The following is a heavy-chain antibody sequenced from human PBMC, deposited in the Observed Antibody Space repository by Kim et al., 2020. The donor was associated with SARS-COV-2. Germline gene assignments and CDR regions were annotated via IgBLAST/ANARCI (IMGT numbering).Heavy chain of an antibody. Sequence: STYYADSVKGRFTISRDNSKNTLYLQMNSLRAEDTAVYYCAKEMATTTAYWGQGTLVTVSS. CDR3: AKEMATTTAY. D-gene: IGHD5-12*01. J-gene: IGHJ4*02. V-gene: IGHV3-66*01. CDR2: ST.